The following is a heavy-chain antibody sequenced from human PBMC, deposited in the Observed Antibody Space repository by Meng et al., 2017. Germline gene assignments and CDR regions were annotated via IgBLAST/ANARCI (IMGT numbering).Heavy chain of an antibody. CDR2: IYYSGST. V-gene: IGHV4-61*01. CDR1: GGSVSRGSYY. J-gene: IGHJ4*02. CDR3: AREAIFGVAPGALDY. D-gene: IGHD3-3*01. Sequence: QVQLQESGPGPVGPSETLSLTCTVPGGSVSRGSYYWSWIRQPPGKGLEWIGYIYYSGSTNYNPSLKSRVTISVDTSKNQFSLKLSSVTAADTAVYYCAREAIFGVAPGALDYWGQGTLVTVSS.